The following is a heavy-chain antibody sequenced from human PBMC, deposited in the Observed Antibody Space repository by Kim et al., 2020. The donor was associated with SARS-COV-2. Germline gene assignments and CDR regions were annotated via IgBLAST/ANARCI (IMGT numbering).Heavy chain of an antibody. V-gene: IGHV1-69*02. CDR2: LGIA. J-gene: IGHJ4*02. CDR3: ASPHLGDY. Sequence: LGIANYAQKFQGRVTITADKSTSTAYMELSSLRSEDTAGYYCASPHLGDYWGQGTLVTVSS.